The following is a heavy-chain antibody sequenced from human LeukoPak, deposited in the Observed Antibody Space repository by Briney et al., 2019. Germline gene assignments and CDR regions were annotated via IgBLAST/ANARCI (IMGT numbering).Heavy chain of an antibody. J-gene: IGHJ3*02. CDR1: GFTFDDYA. CDR2: ISGDGGST. V-gene: IGHV3-43*02. D-gene: IGHD2-21*02. Sequence: GGSLRLSCAASGFTFDDYAMHWVRQAPGQGLEWVSLISGDGGSTYSADSVKGRFTIYRDKSKNSLDLQMNSLRTEDTALYYCAKTYCGGDCYSRALAFDIWGQGTMVTVSS. CDR3: AKTYCGGDCYSRALAFDI.